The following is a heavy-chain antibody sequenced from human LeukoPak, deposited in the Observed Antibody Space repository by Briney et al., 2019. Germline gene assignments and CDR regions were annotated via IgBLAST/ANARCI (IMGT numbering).Heavy chain of an antibody. D-gene: IGHD5-24*01. V-gene: IGHV1-69*04. CDR2: IIPILGIA. CDR3: ARDGYNTNFDY. J-gene: IGHJ4*02. CDR1: GGTFSSYA. Sequence: GASVKVSCKASGGTFSSYAISWVRQAPGQGLEWMGRIIPILGIANYAQKFQGRVTITADKSTSTAYMELSSLRSEDTAVYYCARDGYNTNFDYSGQGTLVTVSS.